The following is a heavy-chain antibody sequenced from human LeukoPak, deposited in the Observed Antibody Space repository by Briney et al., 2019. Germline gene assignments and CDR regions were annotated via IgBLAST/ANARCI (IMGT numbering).Heavy chain of an antibody. V-gene: IGHV4-30-4*01. D-gene: IGHD6-19*01. CDR3: ARVRSSDWFDY. Sequence: SETLSLTCTVSGGSISSGDYYWSWIRQPPGKGLEWIGYIYYSGSTYYNPSLKSRVTISVDTSKNQFSLKLSSVTAADTAVYYCARVRSSDWFDYWGQGTLVTVSS. J-gene: IGHJ4*02. CDR1: GGSISSGDYY. CDR2: IYYSGST.